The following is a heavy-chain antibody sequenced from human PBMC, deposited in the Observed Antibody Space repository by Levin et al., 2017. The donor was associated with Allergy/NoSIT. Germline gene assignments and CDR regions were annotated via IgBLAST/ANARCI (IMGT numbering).Heavy chain of an antibody. CDR2: IYSGGST. V-gene: IGHV3-53*01. CDR3: AGSHYDILTGYHNWFDP. D-gene: IGHD3-9*01. J-gene: IGHJ5*02. Sequence: LSLPCAASGFTVSSTYMSWVRQAPGKGLEWVSVIYSGGSTYYADSVKGRFTISRDNSKNTLYLQMNSLRAEDTAVYYCAGSHYDILTGYHNWFDPWGQGTLVTVSS. CDR1: GFTVSSTY.